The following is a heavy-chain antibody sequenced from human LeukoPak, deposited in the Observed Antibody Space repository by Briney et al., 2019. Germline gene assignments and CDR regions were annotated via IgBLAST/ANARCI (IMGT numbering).Heavy chain of an antibody. CDR2: INHSGST. V-gene: IGHV4-34*01. D-gene: IGHD6-13*01. J-gene: IGHJ4*02. CDR1: GGSFSGYY. CDR3: ARGGRMYSNLDY. Sequence: SETLSLTCAVYGGSFSGYYWSWIRQPPGKGLEWIGEINHSGSTNYNPSLKSRVTISVDTSKNQFSLKLSSVTAADTAVYYCARGGRMYSNLDYWGQGTLVTVSS.